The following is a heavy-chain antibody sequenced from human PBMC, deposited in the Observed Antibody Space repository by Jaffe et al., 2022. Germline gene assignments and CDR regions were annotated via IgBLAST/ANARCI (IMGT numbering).Heavy chain of an antibody. D-gene: IGHD7-27*01. CDR1: GFNFYGYE. CDR3: ARDGDLSPYTS. Sequence: EVRLVESGGGLVQPGGSLRLSCEASGFNFYGYEMNWVRQAPGKGLEWVSYISTSGTTVYYADSVKGRFTSSRDNAKSSLYLQMNYLGAEDTAIYYCARDGDLSPYTSWGQGTLVTVSS. CDR2: ISTSGTTV. J-gene: IGHJ4*02. V-gene: IGHV3-48*03.